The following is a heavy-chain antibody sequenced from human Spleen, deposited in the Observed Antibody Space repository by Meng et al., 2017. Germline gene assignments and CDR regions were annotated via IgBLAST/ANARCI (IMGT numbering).Heavy chain of an antibody. V-gene: IGHV3-15*01. Sequence: GESLKISCAGSGFTFSNAWMTWVRQAPGKGLEWIGRMKSNVDGGTVDYAAALKGRFFISRDDSKNTLYLQMNSLKASATAMYYCARTDKGIAAAGTGKYSYYYYGMDVWGQGTTVTVSS. CDR1: GFTFSNAW. CDR3: ARTDKGIAAAGTGKYSYYYYGMDV. J-gene: IGHJ6*02. D-gene: IGHD6-13*01. CDR2: MKSNVDGGTV.